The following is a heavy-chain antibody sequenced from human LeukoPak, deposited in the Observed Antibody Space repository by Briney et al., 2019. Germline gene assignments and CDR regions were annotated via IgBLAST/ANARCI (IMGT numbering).Heavy chain of an antibody. CDR1: GGAFSGYY. V-gene: IGHV4-34*01. D-gene: IGHD2-15*01. Sequence: SETLSLTCAVNGGAFSGYYWSWIRQSPGKGLEWIGQIDHIGTINYNPSLNSRVTMSVDTSKKQVSLRLNSVTAADTAVYYCARRGGCARHTWYPWFDRWGQGSLVIVSS. J-gene: IGHJ5*02. CDR3: ARRGGCARHTWYPWFDR. CDR2: IDHIGTI.